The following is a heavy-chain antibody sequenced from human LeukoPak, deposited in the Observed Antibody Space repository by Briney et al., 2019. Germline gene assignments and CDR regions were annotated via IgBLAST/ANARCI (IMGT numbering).Heavy chain of an antibody. CDR3: ASAAQTLGYCSGGSCYSSRPFDY. Sequence: SETLSLTCTVSGGSISISSYYWGWIRQPPGKRLEWIGSIYYSGSTYYNPSLNSRITISVDTSKNQFSLTLSSVTAADTAVYYCASAAQTLGYCSGGSCYSSRPFDYWGQGTLVTVSS. V-gene: IGHV4-39*01. CDR1: GGSISISSYY. CDR2: IYYSGST. D-gene: IGHD2-15*01. J-gene: IGHJ4*02.